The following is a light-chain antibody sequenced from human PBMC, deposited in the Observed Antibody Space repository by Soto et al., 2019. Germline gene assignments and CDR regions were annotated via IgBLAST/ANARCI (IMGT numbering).Light chain of an antibody. CDR3: AAWDDSLEAWV. J-gene: IGLJ3*02. Sequence: QSALIQPPSVSGTPGQRVTISCSGSSSNIGSKTVNWFQQLPGTAPRLLIYSDNQRPSGVPDRFSGSRSGTSASLAISGLQSDDEADFYCAAWDDSLEAWVFGGGTQLTVL. CDR1: SSNIGSKT. V-gene: IGLV1-44*01. CDR2: SDN.